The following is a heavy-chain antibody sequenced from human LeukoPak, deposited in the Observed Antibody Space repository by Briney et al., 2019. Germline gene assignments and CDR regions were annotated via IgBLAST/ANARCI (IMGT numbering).Heavy chain of an antibody. CDR1: GYTFTGYY. CDR3: ARDLDPYSSGWYWYFDL. D-gene: IGHD6-19*01. CDR2: INPNSGGT. Sequence: ASVKVSCKASGYTFTGYYMHWVRQAPGQGLEWMGWINPNSGGTNYAQKFQGRVTMTRDTSISTAYVELSRLRSDDTAVYYCARDLDPYSSGWYWYFDLWGRGTLVTVSS. V-gene: IGHV1-2*02. J-gene: IGHJ2*01.